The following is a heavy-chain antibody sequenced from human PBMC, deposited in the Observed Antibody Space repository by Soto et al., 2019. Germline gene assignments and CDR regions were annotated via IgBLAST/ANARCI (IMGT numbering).Heavy chain of an antibody. J-gene: IGHJ4*02. CDR3: AREGRGKKAGYNGLVSLGY. CDR1: GSRFSNYV. V-gene: IGHV1-69*06. D-gene: IGHD2-2*02. CDR2: IIPIFNTT. Sequence: QVQLVQSGAEVKTPGSSLKVSCTVSGSRFSNYVISWVRQAPGHGLEWLGRIIPIFNTTQYPQKFQGRVTITADKSTNTASLELSSLRSDDTAVYYCAREGRGKKAGYNGLVSLGYWGQGPPVTVSS.